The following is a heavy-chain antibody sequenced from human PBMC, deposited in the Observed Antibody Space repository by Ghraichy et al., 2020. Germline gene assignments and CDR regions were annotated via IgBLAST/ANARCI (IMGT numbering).Heavy chain of an antibody. D-gene: IGHD1-26*01. CDR1: GYTFTGYY. Sequence: ASVKVSCKASGYTFTGYYMHWVRQAPGQGLEWMGWINPNSGGTNYAQKFQGRVTMTRDTSISTAYMELSRLRSDDTAVYYCARMMDSGSYYGLDYWGQGTLVTVSS. J-gene: IGHJ4*02. CDR2: INPNSGGT. CDR3: ARMMDSGSYYGLDY. V-gene: IGHV1-2*02.